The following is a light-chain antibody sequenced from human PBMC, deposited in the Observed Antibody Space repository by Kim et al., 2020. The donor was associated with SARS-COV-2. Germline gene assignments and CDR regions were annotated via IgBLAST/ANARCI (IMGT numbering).Light chain of an antibody. CDR2: DKD. J-gene: IGLJ1*01. Sequence: SSELTQDPAVSVALGHTVRITCQGDSLTNYYASWYQQRPGQAPVLVVYDKDSRPSGIPDRFSGSSSGNTASLTITGALAEDEADYYCNSRDSRAQRYVFGTGTRSPS. V-gene: IGLV3-19*01. CDR1: SLTNYY. CDR3: NSRDSRAQRYV.